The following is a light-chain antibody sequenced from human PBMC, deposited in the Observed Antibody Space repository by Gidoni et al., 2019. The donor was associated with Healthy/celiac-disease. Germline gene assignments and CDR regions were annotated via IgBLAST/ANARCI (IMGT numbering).Light chain of an antibody. CDR1: QSVSSY. CDR3: QQRSNWLFT. CDR2: DAS. J-gene: IGKJ3*01. Sequence: EIVLTQSPATLSLSPGERATLTSRASQSVSSYLAWYQQKPGQAPRLLIYDASTTATGIPARFSGSGSGTDFTLTISSLEPEDFAVYYCQQRSNWLFTFGPGTKVDIK. V-gene: IGKV3-11*01.